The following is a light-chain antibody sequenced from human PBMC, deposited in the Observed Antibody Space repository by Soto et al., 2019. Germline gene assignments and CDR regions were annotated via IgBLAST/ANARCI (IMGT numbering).Light chain of an antibody. CDR2: NNN. J-gene: IGLJ1*01. CDR3: QPQLRTLRFYV. Sequence: QSVLTQPPSVSGAPGQRVTISCTGSSSNIGAGFNVHWYQQLPETAPKLLIFNNNNRPSGVPDRFSGSNSGTSASLAITGLQAGVLSYYYSQPQLRTLRFYV. V-gene: IGLV1-40*01. CDR1: SSNIGAGFN.